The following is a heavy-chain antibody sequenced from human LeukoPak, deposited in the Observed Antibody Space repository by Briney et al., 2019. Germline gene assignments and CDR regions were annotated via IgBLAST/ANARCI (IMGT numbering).Heavy chain of an antibody. J-gene: IGHJ4*02. Sequence: SETLSLTCIVSGDSISSSRYYWGWIRQPPGKGPEWIGSIFYSGSTFYNPSLKSRVTISVDTSKNQFSLRLSSVTAADTAVYFCARQVVAVAGTGYFDYWGQGTLVTVSS. CDR3: ARQVVAVAGTGYFDY. CDR2: IFYSGST. V-gene: IGHV4-39*01. D-gene: IGHD6-19*01. CDR1: GDSISSSRYY.